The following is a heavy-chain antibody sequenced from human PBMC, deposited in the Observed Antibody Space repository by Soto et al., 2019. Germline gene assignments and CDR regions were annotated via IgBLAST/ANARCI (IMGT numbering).Heavy chain of an antibody. D-gene: IGHD3-22*01. CDR2: IIPILATA. Sequence: QGQLVQSGPEVKSLGSSVKVSCKASGDTFRNYGFNWVRQAPGQGLEWMGGIIPILATADYAQRFQGRVTITADESTATAYMELKSLRSEDTAVYFCARERDDSSGYFSLWGRGTLVTFSS. CDR1: GDTFRNYG. CDR3: ARERDDSSGYFSL. V-gene: IGHV1-69*11. J-gene: IGHJ2*01.